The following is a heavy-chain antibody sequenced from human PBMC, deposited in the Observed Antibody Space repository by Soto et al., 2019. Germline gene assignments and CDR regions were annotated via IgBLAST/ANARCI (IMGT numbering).Heavy chain of an antibody. CDR1: GYTFTSYA. V-gene: IGHV1-3*01. CDR3: ARGIEAGLKWFDP. J-gene: IGHJ5*02. CDR2: INAGNGNT. D-gene: IGHD6-13*01. Sequence: ASVKVSCKASGYTFTSYAMHWVRQAPGQRLEWMGWINAGNGNTKYSQKFQGRVTITRDTSASTAYMELSSLRSEDTAVYYCARGIEAGLKWFDPWGQGTLVTVSS.